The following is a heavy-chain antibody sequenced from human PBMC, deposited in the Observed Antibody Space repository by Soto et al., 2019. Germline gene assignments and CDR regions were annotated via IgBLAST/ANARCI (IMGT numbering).Heavy chain of an antibody. CDR2: INHSGST. CDR3: ARGRWRSNTSFRPRYFANDY. V-gene: IGHV4-34*01. J-gene: IGHJ4*02. Sequence: SETLSLTCTVSGAYISNGGYYWTWIRQPPGKGLEWIGEINHSGSTNYNPSLKSRVTISVDTSKNQFSLKLSSVTAADTAVYYCARGRWRSNTSFRPRYFANDYWGQGTLVTVSS. D-gene: IGHD3-9*01. CDR1: GAYISNGGYY.